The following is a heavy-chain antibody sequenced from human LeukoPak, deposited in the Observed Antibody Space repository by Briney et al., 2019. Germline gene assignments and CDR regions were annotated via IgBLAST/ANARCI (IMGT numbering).Heavy chain of an antibody. J-gene: IGHJ3*02. D-gene: IGHD6-19*01. V-gene: IGHV3-23*01. CDR2: ISGSGGST. CDR3: AKVGGEWLAPLMQQQWLVPFDI. Sequence: GGSLRLSCAASGFTFSSYGMSWVRQAPGKGLEWVSAISGSGGSTYYADSVKGRFTISRDNSKNTLYLQMNSLRAEDTAVYYCAKVGGEWLAPLMQQQWLVPFDIWGQGTMVTVSS. CDR1: GFTFSSYG.